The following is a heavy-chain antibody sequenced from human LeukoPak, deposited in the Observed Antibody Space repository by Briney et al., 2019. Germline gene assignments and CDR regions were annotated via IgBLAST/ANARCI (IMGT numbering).Heavy chain of an antibody. D-gene: IGHD3-22*01. Sequence: KTSETLSLTCAVYGGSFSGYYWSWIRQPPGKGLEWIGEINHSGSTNYNPSLKSRVTISVDTSKNQFSLKLRSVTAADTAVYYCAPPPYYYEANGYSVAWGQGTLVTVSS. CDR2: INHSGST. V-gene: IGHV4-34*01. CDR1: GGSFSGYY. J-gene: IGHJ5*02. CDR3: APPPYYYEANGYSVA.